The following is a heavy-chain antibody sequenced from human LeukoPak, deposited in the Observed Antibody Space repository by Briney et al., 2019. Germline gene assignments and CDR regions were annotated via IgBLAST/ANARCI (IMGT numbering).Heavy chain of an antibody. CDR1: GYTFTSHD. CDR3: ARGLRITIFGVVIISAFDI. J-gene: IGHJ3*02. D-gene: IGHD3-3*01. CDR2: MNPNSGNT. V-gene: IGHV1-8*01. Sequence: GASVKVSCKAPGYTFTSHDINWVRQATGQGLEWMGWMNPNSGNTGYAQKFQGRVTMTRNTSISTAYMELSSLRSEDTAVYYCARGLRITIFGVVIISAFDIWGQGTMVTVSS.